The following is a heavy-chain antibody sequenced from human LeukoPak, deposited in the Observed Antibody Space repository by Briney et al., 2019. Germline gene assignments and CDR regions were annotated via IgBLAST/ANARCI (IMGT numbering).Heavy chain of an antibody. D-gene: IGHD5-24*01. Sequence: PGGSLRLSCAASGFTFSSYGMSWVRQAPGKGLEWVSAISGSGGSTYYADSVKGRFTISRDNSKNTLYLQMNSLRAEDTAVYYCAKEGGLSYNNNYFDYWGQGTLVTVSS. J-gene: IGHJ4*02. CDR3: AKEGGLSYNNNYFDY. CDR2: ISGSGGST. V-gene: IGHV3-23*01. CDR1: GFTFSSYG.